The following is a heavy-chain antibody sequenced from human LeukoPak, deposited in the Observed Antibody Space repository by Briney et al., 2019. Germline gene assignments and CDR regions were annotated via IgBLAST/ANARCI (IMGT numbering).Heavy chain of an antibody. CDR1: GFTFSDHY. J-gene: IGHJ4*02. CDR2: IRNKAKSYTT. Sequence: GGSLRLSCAASGFTFSDHYMDWVRQAPGKGLEWVGRIRNKAKSYTTEYAASVKGRFTISRDDSKNSLYLQMNSLKTEDTAVYCCARVVSGYYTWGQGTLVTVSS. V-gene: IGHV3-72*01. CDR3: ARVVSGYYT. D-gene: IGHD3-22*01.